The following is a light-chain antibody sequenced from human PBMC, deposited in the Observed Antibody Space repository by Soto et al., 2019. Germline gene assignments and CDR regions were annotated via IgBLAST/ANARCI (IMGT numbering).Light chain of an antibody. V-gene: IGKV3-20*01. CDR3: QYYGSSRT. CDR1: QSVSRFY. CDR2: DAS. Sequence: EIVLTQSPGILSLSPGERATLSCRASQSVSRFYLAWYQHKPGQAPRLLMYDASSRASGIPDRFSGSGSGTDFTLTISRLEPEDFAVYYCQYYGSSRTFGQGTKVDIK. J-gene: IGKJ1*01.